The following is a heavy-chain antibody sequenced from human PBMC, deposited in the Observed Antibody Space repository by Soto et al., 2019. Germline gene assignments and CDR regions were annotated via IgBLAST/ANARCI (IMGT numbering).Heavy chain of an antibody. CDR3: AKDLNSGSYSDY. V-gene: IGHV3-23*01. Sequence: GGSLRLSCAASGFTFSSYAMSWVRQAPGKGLEWVSAISGSGGSTYYADSGEGRFTISRDNSKNTLYLQMNSLRAEDTAVYYCAKDLNSGSYSDYWGQGTLVTVSS. CDR2: ISGSGGST. J-gene: IGHJ4*02. D-gene: IGHD3-10*01. CDR1: GFTFSSYA.